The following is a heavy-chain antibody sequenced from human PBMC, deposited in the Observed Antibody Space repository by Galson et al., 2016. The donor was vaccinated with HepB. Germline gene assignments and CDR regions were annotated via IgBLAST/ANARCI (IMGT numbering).Heavy chain of an antibody. Sequence: SVKVSCTASGYTFTDYGISWVRQSPGQGLEWMGWISPYNDKRHIAQRFQGRLAMTTDTATTTVYIELRRLKSDDTAVYYCGREYCGGVYSCYSPDYWGQGTLVTVSS. V-gene: IGHV1-18*04. CDR2: ISPYNDKR. CDR3: GREYCGGVYSCYSPDY. D-gene: IGHD2-21*01. CDR1: GYTFTDYG. J-gene: IGHJ4*02.